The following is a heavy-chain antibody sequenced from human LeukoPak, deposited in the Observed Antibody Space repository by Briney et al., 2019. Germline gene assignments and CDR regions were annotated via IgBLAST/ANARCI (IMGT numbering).Heavy chain of an antibody. J-gene: IGHJ4*02. D-gene: IGHD6-13*01. V-gene: IGHV3-30*18. CDR1: GFTFSSYG. CDR2: ISYDGSNK. Sequence: PGGSLNLSCQAFGFTFSSYGMHGVRQAPGKGLEWVPVISYDGSNKYYADSVKGRFTISRDNSKNTLYLQMNSLRAEDTAVYYCAKDDGYSSSWPDYWGQGTLVTVSS. CDR3: AKDDGYSSSWPDY.